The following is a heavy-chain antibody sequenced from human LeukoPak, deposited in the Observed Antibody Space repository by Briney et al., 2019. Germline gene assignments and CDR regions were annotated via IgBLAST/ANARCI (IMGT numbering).Heavy chain of an antibody. J-gene: IGHJ4*02. CDR1: GFTFRSYG. Sequence: GGSLTLSCAASGFTFRSYGMHWGRQAPAQGQERVAFIRYDGSNKYYADSVNGRFTISRDNSKNTLYLQMNSLRAEDTAVYYCAKDRRWFWGQGTLVTVSS. V-gene: IGHV3-30*02. CDR3: AKDRRWF. D-gene: IGHD2-15*01. CDR2: IRYDGSNK.